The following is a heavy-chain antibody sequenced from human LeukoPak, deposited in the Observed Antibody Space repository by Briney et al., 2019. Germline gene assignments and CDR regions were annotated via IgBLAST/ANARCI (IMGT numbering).Heavy chain of an antibody. CDR2: IDTSGST. D-gene: IGHD3-3*01. CDR3: ARERRYDFWSGLGYNWFDP. V-gene: IGHV4-61*02. Sequence: PSQTLSLTCTVSGVSISSGSYYWSWIRHPAGKGLEWIGRIDTSGSTNYNPSLKSRVTISVDTSMNQFSLKLSSVTAADTAVYYCARERRYDFWSGLGYNWFDPWGQGTLVTVSS. J-gene: IGHJ5*02. CDR1: GVSISSGSYY.